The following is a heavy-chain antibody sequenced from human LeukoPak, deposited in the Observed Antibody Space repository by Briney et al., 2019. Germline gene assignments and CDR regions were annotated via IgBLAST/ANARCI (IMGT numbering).Heavy chain of an antibody. J-gene: IGHJ4*02. V-gene: IGHV3-74*01. CDR1: GFTFTTYW. Sequence: GGSLRLSCAASGFTFTTYWMHWVRQAPGKGLVWVSHINSDGSITSYADSVKGRITISRDNSKNTLYLEMNSLRAEDTAVYYCARVLSSGWSGAVFDYWGQGTLVTVSS. CDR2: INSDGSIT. D-gene: IGHD6-13*01. CDR3: ARVLSSGWSGAVFDY.